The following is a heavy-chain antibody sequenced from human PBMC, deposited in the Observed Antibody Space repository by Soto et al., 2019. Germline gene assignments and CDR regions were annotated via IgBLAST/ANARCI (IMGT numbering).Heavy chain of an antibody. Sequence: SETLSLTCTVSDDSISNYYWSWIRQPPGKGLEWIGSIYYIGSTNYNPSLKSRVTISVDTSQNELSLKLTSVTAADTAVYYCARLGVMVRGSSNWFDPWGQGTLVTVSS. CDR2: IYYIGST. CDR1: DDSISNYY. CDR3: ARLGVMVRGSSNWFDP. D-gene: IGHD3-10*01. J-gene: IGHJ5*02. V-gene: IGHV4-59*01.